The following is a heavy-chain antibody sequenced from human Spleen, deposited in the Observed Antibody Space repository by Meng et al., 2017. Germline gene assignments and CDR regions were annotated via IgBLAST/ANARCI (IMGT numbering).Heavy chain of an antibody. CDR3: ARVGTNSGSYYEASFDY. J-gene: IGHJ4*02. CDR1: GYNFPDYY. D-gene: IGHD1-26*01. CDR2: IDPKTGDT. V-gene: IGHV1-2*06. Sequence: ASVKVSCKPSGYNFPDYYIHWVRRAPGQGLEWMGRIDPKTGDTHYALKFQGRVTMTGDTSISTAYMELSGLRSEDTAVYYCARVGTNSGSYYEASFDYWGQGTLVTVSS.